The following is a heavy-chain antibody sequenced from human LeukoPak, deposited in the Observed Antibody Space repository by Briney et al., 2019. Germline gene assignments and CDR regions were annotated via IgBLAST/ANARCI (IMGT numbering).Heavy chain of an antibody. V-gene: IGHV1-18*04. CDR2: ISAYNGNT. D-gene: IGHD1-1*01. J-gene: IGHJ3*02. CDR3: AARGGATGTTQGDAFDI. CDR1: GYTFTSYG. Sequence: GASVKVSCKASGYTFTSYGISWVRQAPGQGLEWMGWISAYNGNTNYAQKLQGRVTMTTDTSPSTAYMELRSLRSDDTAVYYCAARGGATGTTQGDAFDIWGQGTTVTVSS.